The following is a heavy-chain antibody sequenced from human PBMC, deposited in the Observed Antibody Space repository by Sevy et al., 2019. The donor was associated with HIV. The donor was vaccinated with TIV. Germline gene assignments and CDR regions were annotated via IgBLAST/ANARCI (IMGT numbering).Heavy chain of an antibody. CDR3: AKDRDKVVPASFDY. Sequence: GGSLRLSCAASGFTFSSYGMHWVRQAPGKGLEWVAFIRYDGSNKYYADSVKGRFTISRDNSKNTLYLQMNSLRAEDTAVYYCAKDRDKVVPASFDYWGQGTLVTVSS. V-gene: IGHV3-30*02. CDR2: IRYDGSNK. D-gene: IGHD2-2*01. CDR1: GFTFSSYG. J-gene: IGHJ4*02.